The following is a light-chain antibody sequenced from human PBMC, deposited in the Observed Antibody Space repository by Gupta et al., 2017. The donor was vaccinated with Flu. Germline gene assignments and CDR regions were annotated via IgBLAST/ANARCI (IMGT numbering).Light chain of an antibody. CDR3: QQYGSSPYT. CDR1: QSVSGSY. V-gene: IGKV3-20*01. CDR2: GAS. Sequence: EIVLTQSPGTLSLSPGERTTLSCRASQSVSGSYVAWYRQKPGQAPRLLIDGASSRATGISDRFSGSGSGTAFTLTITRLEPEDFAVYYCQQYGSSPYTFGQGTRLEIK. J-gene: IGKJ2*01.